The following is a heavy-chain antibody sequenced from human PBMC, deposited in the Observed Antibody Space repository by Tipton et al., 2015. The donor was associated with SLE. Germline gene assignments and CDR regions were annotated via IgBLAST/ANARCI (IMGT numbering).Heavy chain of an antibody. J-gene: IGHJ3*02. CDR3: ASDEVGAGALDI. Sequence: GLVKPSGTLSLTCAVPGGFINSSNWWSSVRQPPGKGLEWIGEIHQSGSTYYNPSLQSRVTTSVDKSKNQFSLKLSAVTAADTAVYYGASDEVGAGALDIWGQEKMVTVSS. D-gene: IGHD1-26*01. V-gene: IGHV4-4*02. CDR2: IHQSGST. CDR1: GGFINSSNW.